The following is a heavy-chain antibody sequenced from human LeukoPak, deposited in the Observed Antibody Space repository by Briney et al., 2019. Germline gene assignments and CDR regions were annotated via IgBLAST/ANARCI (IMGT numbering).Heavy chain of an antibody. J-gene: IGHJ4*02. Sequence: SETLSLTCTVSGGSISSCDYFWSWVRQPPGKGLKWIGYIYYSGTTYYTPSLKSRVTISLDTSKNQFSLKLSSVTAADTAVYYCARGERGYSGYDGYWGQGTLVTVSS. CDR1: GGSISSCDYF. V-gene: IGHV4-30-4*01. CDR3: ARGERGYSGYDGY. CDR2: IYYSGTT. D-gene: IGHD5-12*01.